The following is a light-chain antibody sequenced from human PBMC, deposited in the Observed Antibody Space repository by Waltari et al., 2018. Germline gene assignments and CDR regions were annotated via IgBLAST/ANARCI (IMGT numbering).Light chain of an antibody. Sequence: QSALTQPASVSGSPGQSITISCTGTGSDIAYVSWYQQHPGKAPKLMIYDVFKRPSGISNRFSGSKSGNTASLTIFGLQAEDEADYHCYLYDGRSISVFGSGTKVTVL. J-gene: IGLJ1*01. CDR3: YLYDGRSISV. V-gene: IGLV2-23*02. CDR2: DVF. CDR1: GSDIAY.